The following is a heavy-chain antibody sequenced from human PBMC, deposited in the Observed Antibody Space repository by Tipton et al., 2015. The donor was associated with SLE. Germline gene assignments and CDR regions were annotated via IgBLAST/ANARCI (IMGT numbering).Heavy chain of an antibody. CDR2: VTYIGST. D-gene: IGHD6-13*01. V-gene: IGHV4-61*05. CDR1: GGSISRSSYF. Sequence: TLSLTCTVSGGSISRSSYFWGWIRQPPEKGLEWIGYVTYIGSTIYNPSLKSRVSISVDRSRNQFSLMLNSVTAADTAVYYCARHRSMDGGSCSFYFDHWVQGTLVTVSS. CDR3: ARHRSMDGGSCSFYFDH. J-gene: IGHJ4*02.